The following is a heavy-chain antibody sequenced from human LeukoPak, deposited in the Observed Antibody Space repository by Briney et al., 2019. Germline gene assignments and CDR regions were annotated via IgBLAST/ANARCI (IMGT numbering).Heavy chain of an antibody. D-gene: IGHD3-10*02. CDR3: AELGITMIGGV. CDR2: ISWNSGSI. V-gene: IGHV3-9*01. CDR1: GFTFDDYA. Sequence: GGSLRLSCAASGFTFDDYAMHWVRQAPGKGLEWVSGISWNSGSIGYVDSVKGRFTISRDNAKNSLYLQMNSLRAEDTAVYYCAELGITMIGGVWGKGTTVTISS. J-gene: IGHJ6*04.